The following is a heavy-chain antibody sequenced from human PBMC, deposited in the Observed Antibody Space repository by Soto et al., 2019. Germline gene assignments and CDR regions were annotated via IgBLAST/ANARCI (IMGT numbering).Heavy chain of an antibody. CDR1: GGTFSSYA. CDR2: IIPIFGTA. Sequence: QVQLVQSGAEVKKPGSSVKVSCKASGGTFSSYAISWVRQAPGQGLEWMGGIIPIFGTANYAQKFRGRVTITADESTSTAYMELSSLRSEDTAVYYCARAQHSIRYSGYVRFDYWGQGTLVTVSS. D-gene: IGHD5-12*01. CDR3: ARAQHSIRYSGYVRFDY. V-gene: IGHV1-69*01. J-gene: IGHJ4*02.